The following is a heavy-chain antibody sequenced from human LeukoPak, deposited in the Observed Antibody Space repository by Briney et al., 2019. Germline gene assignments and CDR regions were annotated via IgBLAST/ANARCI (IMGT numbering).Heavy chain of an antibody. CDR3: TRDTIFGE. CDR2: ISSRSSTI. Sequence: PGGSLRLSCAAAGFSFSTYSMKLVRQAPGAGLEGVSFISSRSSTIYYADAVKGRFTISRDHAKNSLYLQMNSLRDEDTAVYYCTRDTIFGEWGQGTLVTVSS. D-gene: IGHD3-3*01. V-gene: IGHV3-48*02. J-gene: IGHJ4*02. CDR1: GFSFSTYS.